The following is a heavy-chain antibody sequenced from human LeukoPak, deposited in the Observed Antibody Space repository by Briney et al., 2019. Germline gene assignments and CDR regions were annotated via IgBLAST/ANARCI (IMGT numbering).Heavy chain of an antibody. CDR3: ARAEPPSYYYDSSGYYLDY. Sequence: SETLSLTCTVSGDSILSYSWSWIRQPPGKGLEWIGYMSDSGGTNYNPSLKSRVITSVDTSKNHFSLKLTSVTAADTAVYYCARAEPPSYYYDSSGYYLDYWGQGTLVTVSS. J-gene: IGHJ4*02. CDR1: GDSILSYS. V-gene: IGHV4-59*01. D-gene: IGHD3-22*01. CDR2: MSDSGGT.